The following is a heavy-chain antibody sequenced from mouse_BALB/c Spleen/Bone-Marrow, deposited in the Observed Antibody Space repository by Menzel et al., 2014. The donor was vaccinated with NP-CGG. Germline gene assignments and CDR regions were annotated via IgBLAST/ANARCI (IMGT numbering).Heavy chain of an antibody. J-gene: IGHJ4*01. CDR1: GLNIKDTY. D-gene: IGHD2-3*01. CDR3: ARWLLPYGLDY. V-gene: IGHV14-3*02. Sequence: VQLQHSGAELVKPGASVKLSCTASGLNIKDTYMHWVKQRPEQGLEWIGRIDPANGNTKYDPKFQGKATITADTSSNTAYLQLSSLTSEDTAVYYCARWLLPYGLDYWGQGTSVTVSS. CDR2: IDPANGNT.